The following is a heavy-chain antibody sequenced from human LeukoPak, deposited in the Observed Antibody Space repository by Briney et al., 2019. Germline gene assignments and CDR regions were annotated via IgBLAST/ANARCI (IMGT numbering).Heavy chain of an antibody. CDR1: GYIFTSYY. D-gene: IGHD3-22*01. J-gene: IGHJ3*02. CDR2: INPIGDYT. CDR3: ARPDSSGYQGGAFDI. V-gene: IGHV1-46*01. Sequence: ASVKVSCKAFGYIFTSYYMHWVRQAPGQGLEWMGIINPIGDYTTYAQKFQGRVTMTRDTSTSTVYMELSSLRSEDTAVYYCARPDSSGYQGGAFDIWGQGTMVTVSS.